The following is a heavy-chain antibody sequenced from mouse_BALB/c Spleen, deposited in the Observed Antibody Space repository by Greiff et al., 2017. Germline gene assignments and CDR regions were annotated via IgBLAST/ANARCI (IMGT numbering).Heavy chain of an antibody. Sequence: EVQLQQSGAELVRPGASVKLSCTASGFNIKDYYMHWVKQRPEQDLEWIGWIDPENGDTEYAPKFQGKATMTADTSSNTAYLQLSSLTSEDTAVYYCNAGSSGYAFAYWGQGTLVTVSA. V-gene: IGHV14-4*02. CDR1: GFNIKDYY. D-gene: IGHD3-1*01. CDR3: NAGSSGYAFAY. CDR2: IDPENGDT. J-gene: IGHJ3*01.